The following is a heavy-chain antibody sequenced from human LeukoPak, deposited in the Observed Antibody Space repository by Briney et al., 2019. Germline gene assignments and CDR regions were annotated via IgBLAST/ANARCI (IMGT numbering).Heavy chain of an antibody. V-gene: IGHV3-23*01. CDR1: GFTLSSYG. D-gene: IGHD1-26*01. Sequence: PGGSLRLSCAASGFTLSSYGMSWVRRAPGKGPVWVSGISGSGGNTYYADSAKGRLTIFRDNSQNTLYMQMSTLRAEDTAVYYCVKVVSGSYSDYWGQGTLVTVSS. J-gene: IGHJ4*02. CDR2: ISGSGGNT. CDR3: VKVVSGSYSDY.